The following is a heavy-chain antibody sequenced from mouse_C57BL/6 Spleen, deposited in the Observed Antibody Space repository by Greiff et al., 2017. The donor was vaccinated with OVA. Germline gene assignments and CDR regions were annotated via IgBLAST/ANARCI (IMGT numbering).Heavy chain of an antibody. CDR1: GYTFTSYD. CDR3: ARSGIYAHYYGSSYYAMDY. Sequence: QVQLQQSGPELVKPGASVKLSCKASGYTFTSYDINWVKQRPGQGLEWIGWIYPRDGSTKYNEKFKGKATLTVDTSSSTAYMELHSLTSEDSAVYFCARSGIYAHYYGSSYYAMDYWGQGTSVTVSS. V-gene: IGHV1-85*01. CDR2: IYPRDGST. J-gene: IGHJ4*01. D-gene: IGHD1-1*01.